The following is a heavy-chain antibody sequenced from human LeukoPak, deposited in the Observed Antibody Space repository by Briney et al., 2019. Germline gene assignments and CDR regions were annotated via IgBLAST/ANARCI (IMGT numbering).Heavy chain of an antibody. CDR1: GFTFSNYA. D-gene: IGHD2-2*01. J-gene: IGHJ4*02. V-gene: IGHV3-30*04. Sequence: GGSLRLSCAASGFTFSNYAMHWVRQPPGKGLEWVAVVFYDGSIQYYADSVKGRFTISRDNAKNSLYLQMNSLRAEDTAVYYCARDGGYCSSTSCYAGMLDYWGQGTLVTVSS. CDR3: ARDGGYCSSTSCYAGMLDY. CDR2: VFYDGSIQ.